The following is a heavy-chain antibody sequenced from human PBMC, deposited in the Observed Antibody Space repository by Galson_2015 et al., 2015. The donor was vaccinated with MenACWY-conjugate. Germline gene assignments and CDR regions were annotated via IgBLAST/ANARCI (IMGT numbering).Heavy chain of an antibody. CDR1: GFTFSSYA. D-gene: IGHD4-11*01. CDR2: ISASGG. CDR3: AKDTDRSKGRTTIDYYAFDF. Sequence: SLRLSCAGSGFTFSSYAMNWVRQAPGKGLEWVSGISASGGNYADSVKGRFTISRDISNNMLYLQMNSLRADDTAVYYCAKDTDRSKGRTTIDYYAFDFWGQGTMVTVSS. J-gene: IGHJ3*01. V-gene: IGHV3-23*01.